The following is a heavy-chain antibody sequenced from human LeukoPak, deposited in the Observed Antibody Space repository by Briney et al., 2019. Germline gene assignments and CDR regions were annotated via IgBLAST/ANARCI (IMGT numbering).Heavy chain of an antibody. J-gene: IGHJ4*02. V-gene: IGHV1-2*02. CDR1: GYTFTGYY. CDR2: INPNSGGT. D-gene: IGHD3-22*01. Sequence: GASLKISCKASGYTFTGYYMHWVRQAPGQGLEWMGWINPNSGGTNYAQKFQGRVTMTRDTSISTAYMELSRLRSDHTAEYYCARDHGGYVIYYWGQGTLVTVSS. CDR3: ARDHGGYVIYY.